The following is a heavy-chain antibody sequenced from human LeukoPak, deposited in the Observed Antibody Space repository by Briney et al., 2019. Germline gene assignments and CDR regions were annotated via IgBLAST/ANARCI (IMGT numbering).Heavy chain of an antibody. CDR2: INHSGST. J-gene: IGHJ4*02. V-gene: IGHV4-34*01. CDR3: ARGVARSSKFHFSYYFDY. Sequence: KPSETLSLTCAVYGGSFSGYYWSWIRQPPGKGLEWIGEINHSGSTNYNPSLKSRVTISVDTSKNQFSLNLSSVTAADTAVYYCARGVARSSKFHFSYYFDYWGQGTLVTVSS. CDR1: GGSFSGYY. D-gene: IGHD6-6*01.